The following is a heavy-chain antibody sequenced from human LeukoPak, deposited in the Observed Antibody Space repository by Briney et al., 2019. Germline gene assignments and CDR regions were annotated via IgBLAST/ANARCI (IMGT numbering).Heavy chain of an antibody. Sequence: SETLSLTCTVSGGSISSYYWSWVRQPPGKGLEWIGYIYYSGSTNYNPSLKSRVTISVHTSKNQFSLKLTSVTTADTAVYYCARSERASHCFDSWGQGTLVTVSS. CDR2: IYYSGST. CDR1: GGSISSYY. V-gene: IGHV4-59*01. J-gene: IGHJ4*02. CDR3: ARSERASHCFDS. D-gene: IGHD2-2*01.